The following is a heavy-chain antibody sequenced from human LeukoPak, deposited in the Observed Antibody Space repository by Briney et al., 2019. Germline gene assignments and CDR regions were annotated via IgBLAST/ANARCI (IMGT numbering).Heavy chain of an antibody. Sequence: SETLSLTCTVSGGSISSYYWSWIRQPPGKGLEWIGYIYYSGSTNYNPSLKSRVTISVDTSKNQFSLKLSSVTAADTAVYYCARGSYSSSWYFYFDYLGQGTLVTVSS. CDR3: ARGSYSSSWYFYFDY. V-gene: IGHV4-59*01. D-gene: IGHD6-13*01. CDR1: GGSISSYY. J-gene: IGHJ4*02. CDR2: IYYSGST.